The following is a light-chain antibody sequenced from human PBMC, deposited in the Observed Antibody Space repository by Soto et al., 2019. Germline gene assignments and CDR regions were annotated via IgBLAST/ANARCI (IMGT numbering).Light chain of an antibody. CDR1: QSVSSSY. CDR2: GAS. V-gene: IGKV3-15*01. CDR3: QQYNNWPRT. Sequence: EIVLTQSPGTLSLSPGERATVSCRSSQSVSSSYLAWYQQKPGQAPRLLIYGASTRATGIPARFSGSGSGTEFTLTINSLQSEDFAVYYCQQYNNWPRTFGQGTKVDI. J-gene: IGKJ1*01.